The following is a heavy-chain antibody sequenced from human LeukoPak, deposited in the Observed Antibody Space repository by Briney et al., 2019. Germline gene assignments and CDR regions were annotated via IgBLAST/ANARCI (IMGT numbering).Heavy chain of an antibody. CDR1: GFTFNTYT. CDR2: ITASSTAI. Sequence: GGSLRLSCAASGFTFNTYTMNWVRQAPGKGLEWVSSITASSTAIYSADSVKGRFTISRDNAKNFLYLQMNSLRAEDTAVYYCARTYYDILTGYNPYFDYWGQEILVTVSS. D-gene: IGHD3-9*01. J-gene: IGHJ4*02. CDR3: ARTYYDILTGYNPYFDY. V-gene: IGHV3-21*01.